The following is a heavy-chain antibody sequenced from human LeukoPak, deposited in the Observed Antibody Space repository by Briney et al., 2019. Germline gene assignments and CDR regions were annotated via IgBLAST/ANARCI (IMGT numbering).Heavy chain of an antibody. Sequence: GGSLRLSCAASGFTFSSYAMSWVRQAPGKGLKWVSTINDNGAGTYYADSVKGRSTISRDNSYNTVSLQMNSLRDEDTGVYYCAKGLRTGVGPYMGYHYYMDVWGKGATVTVSS. CDR3: AKGLRTGVGPYMGYHYYMDV. CDR1: GFTFSSYA. V-gene: IGHV3-23*01. J-gene: IGHJ6*03. D-gene: IGHD3-16*01. CDR2: INDNGAGT.